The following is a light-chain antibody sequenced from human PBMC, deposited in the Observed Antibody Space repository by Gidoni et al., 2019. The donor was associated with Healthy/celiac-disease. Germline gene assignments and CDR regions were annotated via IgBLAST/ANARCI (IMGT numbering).Light chain of an antibody. CDR3: QQSYSSIT. CDR1: QSISSY. Sequence: DIQMTQSPSSLSASVGDKITITCRASQSISSYLNWYQQKPGKAPKLLIYAASSLQSGVPSRFSGSGSGTDFILTISILQPEDFATYYCQQSYSSITFGQXTRLEIK. J-gene: IGKJ5*01. CDR2: AAS. V-gene: IGKV1-39*01.